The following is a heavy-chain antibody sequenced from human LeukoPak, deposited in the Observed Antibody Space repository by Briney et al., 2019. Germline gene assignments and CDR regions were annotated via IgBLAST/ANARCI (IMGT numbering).Heavy chain of an antibody. CDR3: ARGWHSSSFFDY. D-gene: IGHD6-6*01. CDR2: INHSGST. CDR1: GGSFSCYY. J-gene: IGHJ4*02. Sequence: SETLSLTCAVYGGSFSCYYWSWIRQPPGKGLEWIGEINHSGSTNYNPSLKSRVTISVDTSKNQFSLKLSSVTAADTAVYYCARGWHSSSFFDYWGQGTLVTVSS. V-gene: IGHV4-34*01.